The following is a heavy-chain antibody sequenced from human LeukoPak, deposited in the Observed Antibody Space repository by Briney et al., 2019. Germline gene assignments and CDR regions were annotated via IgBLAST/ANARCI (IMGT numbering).Heavy chain of an antibody. CDR3: VTAGHCSSTNCYAFHI. J-gene: IGHJ3*02. CDR2: IWSDGSNK. D-gene: IGHD2-2*01. CDR1: EFSLSSYG. Sequence: GGSLRLSCAASEFSLSSYGMQWVRQAPGKGLEWVAVIWSDGSNKYYADSVKGRFTISRDNSKNTLYLQVSSLRAEDTAVYYCVTAGHCSSTNCYAFHIWGQGTMVTVSS. V-gene: IGHV3-33*01.